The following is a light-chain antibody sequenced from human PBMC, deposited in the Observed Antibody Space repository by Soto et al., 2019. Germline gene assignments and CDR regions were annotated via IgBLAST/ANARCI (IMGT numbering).Light chain of an antibody. CDR1: QSVSDN. J-gene: IGKJ2*01. V-gene: IGKV3-15*01. Sequence: EIVMTQSPATLSVSPGERVTLSCRASQSVSDNLAWYQQKPGQAPGLLIYGASTRATDIPARFSGSGSGTEFTLTISSLQSEDFAIYFCQQYNNWPPMYTFGQGTKLDIK. CDR2: GAS. CDR3: QQYNNWPPMYT.